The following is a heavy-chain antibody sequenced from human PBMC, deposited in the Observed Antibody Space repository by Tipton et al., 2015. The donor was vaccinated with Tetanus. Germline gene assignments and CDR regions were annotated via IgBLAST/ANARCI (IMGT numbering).Heavy chain of an antibody. CDR3: ARSSGGY. D-gene: IGHD6-6*01. CDR1: GGSFSGYY. V-gene: IGHV4-34*01. Sequence: LRLSCAVYGGSFSGYYWSWIRQPPGKGLEWIGEINHSGSTNYNPSLKSRVTISVDTSKNQFSLRLSSVTAADTAVYYCARSSGGYWGQGTLVTVSS. CDR2: INHSGST. J-gene: IGHJ4*02.